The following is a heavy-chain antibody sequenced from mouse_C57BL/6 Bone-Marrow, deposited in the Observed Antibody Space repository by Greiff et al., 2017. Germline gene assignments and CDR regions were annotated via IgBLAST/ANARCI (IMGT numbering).Heavy chain of an antibody. CDR3: ARGAQGY. J-gene: IGHJ2*01. CDR2: IYPGDGDT. V-gene: IGHV1-82*01. Sequence: QVQLQQSGPELVKPGASVKISCKASGYAFSSSWMNWVKQRPGKGLEWIGRIYPGDGDTNYNGKFKGKATLTADKSSSTAYMQLSSLTSEDSAVYYCARGAQGYWGQGTTLTVSS. D-gene: IGHD3-2*02. CDR1: GYAFSSSW.